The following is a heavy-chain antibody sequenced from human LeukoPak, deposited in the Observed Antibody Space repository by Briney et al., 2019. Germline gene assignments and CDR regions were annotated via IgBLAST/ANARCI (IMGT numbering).Heavy chain of an antibody. CDR1: GYSFTSYW. CDR2: IYPADSDT. J-gene: IGHJ4*02. CDR3: ARGVNDYGDYWARY. V-gene: IGHV5-51*01. D-gene: IGHD4-17*01. Sequence: GESLKISCKASGYSFTSYWIGWVRQMPGKGLQWMGIIYPADSDTRYSPSFQGQVTISADKSISTAYLQWSSLKASDTALYYCARGVNDYGDYWARYWGQGTLVTVSS.